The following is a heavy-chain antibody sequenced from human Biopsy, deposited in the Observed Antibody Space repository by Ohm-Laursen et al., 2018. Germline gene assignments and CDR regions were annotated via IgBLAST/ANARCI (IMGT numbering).Heavy chain of an antibody. CDR3: VRGVDYYDPYHYYALDV. D-gene: IGHD3-22*01. V-gene: IGHV4-34*01. J-gene: IGHJ6*02. CDR1: GESFNGYY. Sequence: SDTLSLTCPVYGESFNGYYWSWIRQTPGKGLEWIGEINHSGRTNYNPSLKSQVTISVDTSKNQFSLKVRSVTAADTAVYYCVRGVDYYDPYHYYALDVWGQGTTVTVSS. CDR2: INHSGRT.